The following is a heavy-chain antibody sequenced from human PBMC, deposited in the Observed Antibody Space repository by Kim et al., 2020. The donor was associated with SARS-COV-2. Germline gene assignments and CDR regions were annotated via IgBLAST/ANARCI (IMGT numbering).Heavy chain of an antibody. CDR3: ARSVY. J-gene: IGHJ4*02. V-gene: IGHV3-7*01. Sequence: KQDGSEKYYVDSVKGRFTISRDNAKNSLYLQMNSLRAEDTAVYYCARSVYWGQGTLVTVSS. CDR2: KQDGSEK.